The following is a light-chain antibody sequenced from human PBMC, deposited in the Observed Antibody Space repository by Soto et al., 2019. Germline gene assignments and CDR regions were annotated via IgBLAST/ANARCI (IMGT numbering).Light chain of an antibody. CDR3: QQREHWPPIT. J-gene: IGKJ5*01. Sequence: PGERATLSCRASENVRTFVDWYQQKPGQAPRLLIHGASNRATGIPDRFSGSGSGTDFTLTISNLEPEDFAVYYCQQREHWPPITFGQGTRLEIK. CDR1: ENVRTF. CDR2: GAS. V-gene: IGKV3-11*01.